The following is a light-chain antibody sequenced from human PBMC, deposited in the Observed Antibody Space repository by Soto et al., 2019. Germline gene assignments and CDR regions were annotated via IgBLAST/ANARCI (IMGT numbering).Light chain of an antibody. CDR3: QQRSNWPWT. J-gene: IGKJ1*01. Sequence: EIVLTQSPATLSLSPGERATLSCRAIQSVSSYLAWYQQKLGQAPRLLIFDASNRATGIPARFSGSGSGTVFTLTISGLEPEDFALYYCQQRSNWPWTFGQGTKVDIK. V-gene: IGKV3-11*01. CDR2: DAS. CDR1: QSVSSY.